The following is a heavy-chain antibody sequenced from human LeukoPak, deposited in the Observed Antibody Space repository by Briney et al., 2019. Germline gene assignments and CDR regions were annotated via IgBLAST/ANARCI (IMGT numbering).Heavy chain of an antibody. V-gene: IGHV4-4*07. D-gene: IGHD2-2*01. CDR1: GGSISSYY. J-gene: IGHJ5*02. CDR2: IYTSGST. CDR3: ARGGPPVLRYCSSTSCYFYWFDP. Sequence: SETLSLTCTVSGGSISSYYWSWIRQPAGKGLEWIGRIYTSGSTNYNPSLKSRVTMSVDTSKNQFSLKLSSVTAADTAVYYCARGGPPVLRYCSSTSCYFYWFDPWGQGTLVTVSS.